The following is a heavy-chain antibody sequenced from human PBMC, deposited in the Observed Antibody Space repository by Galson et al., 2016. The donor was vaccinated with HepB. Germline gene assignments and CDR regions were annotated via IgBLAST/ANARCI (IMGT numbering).Heavy chain of an antibody. CDR2: VSFDGRNT. Sequence: SLRLSCAGSRFDFNDSSIHWVRQSPGKGLEWVAGVSFDGRNTYYADSVKGRFTISKDNSKNMLYLHMNSLRTEDTALYFCARRVDRRRDFDYWGQGTLVTVSS. CDR3: ARRVDRRRDFDY. CDR1: RFDFNDSS. J-gene: IGHJ4*02. V-gene: IGHV3-30-3*01.